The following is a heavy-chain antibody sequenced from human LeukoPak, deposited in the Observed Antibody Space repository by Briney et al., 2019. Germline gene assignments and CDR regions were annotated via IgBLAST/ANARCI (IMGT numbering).Heavy chain of an antibody. CDR3: ARRVCDCSSTSCYPCHFDY. V-gene: IGHV1-8*01. D-gene: IGHD2-2*01. J-gene: IGHJ4*02. Sequence: ASVKVSCKASGYTFTSYDINWVRQATGQGLEWMGWMNPNSGNTGYAQKFQGRVTMTRNTSISTAHMELSSLRSEDTAVYYCARRVCDCSSTSCYPCHFDYWGQGTLVTVSS. CDR2: MNPNSGNT. CDR1: GYTFTSYD.